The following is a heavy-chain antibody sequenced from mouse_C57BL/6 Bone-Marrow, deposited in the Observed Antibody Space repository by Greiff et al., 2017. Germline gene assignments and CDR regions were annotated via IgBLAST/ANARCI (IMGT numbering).Heavy chain of an antibody. V-gene: IGHV10-1*01. Sequence: EVQLQESGGGLVQPKGSLKLSCAASGFSFNTYAMNWVRQAPGKGLEWVARIRSKSNNYATYYADSVKDRFTISRDDSESMRYLQMNNLKTEDTAMYYCVSSYDYRWFAYWGQGTLVTVSA. CDR1: GFSFNTYA. CDR2: IRSKSNNYAT. CDR3: VSSYDYRWFAY. D-gene: IGHD2-4*01. J-gene: IGHJ3*01.